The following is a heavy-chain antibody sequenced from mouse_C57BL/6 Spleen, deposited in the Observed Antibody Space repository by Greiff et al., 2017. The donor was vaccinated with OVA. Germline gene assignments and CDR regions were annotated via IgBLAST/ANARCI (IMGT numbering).Heavy chain of an antibody. Sequence: VQLQESGAELVRPGASVTLSCKASGYTFTDYEMHWVKQTPVHGLEWIGAIDPETGGTAYNQKFKGKAILTADKSSSTAYMELRSLTSEDSAVFYCTSKTGYWGQGTTLTVSS. J-gene: IGHJ2*01. CDR3: TSKTGY. CDR1: GYTFTDYE. D-gene: IGHD4-1*01. V-gene: IGHV1-15*01. CDR2: IDPETGGT.